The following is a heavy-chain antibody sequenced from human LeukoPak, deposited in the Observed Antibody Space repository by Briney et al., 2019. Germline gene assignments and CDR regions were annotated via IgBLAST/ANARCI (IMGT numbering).Heavy chain of an antibody. CDR1: GGSISSGGYS. Sequence: SQTLSLTCAVSGGSISSGGYSWSWIRQPPGKGLEWIGYIYHSGSTYYNPSLKSRVTISVDRSKNQFSLKLSSVTAADTAVYYCARGHVDYGGNYKGNDYWGQGTLVTVSS. CDR3: ARGHVDYGGNYKGNDY. D-gene: IGHD4-23*01. J-gene: IGHJ4*02. CDR2: IYHSGST. V-gene: IGHV4-30-2*01.